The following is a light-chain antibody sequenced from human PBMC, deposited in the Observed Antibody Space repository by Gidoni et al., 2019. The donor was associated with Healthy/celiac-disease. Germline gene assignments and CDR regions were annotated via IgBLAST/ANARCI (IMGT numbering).Light chain of an antibody. Sequence: DIQMTPSPSSLSASVGDRVTITCQASQDISNYLNWYQQKPGKAPKLLIYDASNLETGVPSRFSGSGSGTDFTFTISSLQPEDIATYYCQQYDNLPPGITFGQGTRLEIK. CDR2: DAS. J-gene: IGKJ5*01. V-gene: IGKV1-33*01. CDR3: QQYDNLPPGIT. CDR1: QDISNY.